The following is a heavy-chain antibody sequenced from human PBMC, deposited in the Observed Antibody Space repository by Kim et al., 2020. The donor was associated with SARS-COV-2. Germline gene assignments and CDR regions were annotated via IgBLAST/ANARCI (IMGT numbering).Heavy chain of an antibody. CDR3: AREGSGSYNWLAP. J-gene: IGHJ5*02. V-gene: IGHV1-3*01. Sequence: YSQNFQGSVTITRDTSATTAYMEVSSLTSKDTAVYYCAREGSGSYNWLAPWGQGTLVTVSS. D-gene: IGHD3-10*01.